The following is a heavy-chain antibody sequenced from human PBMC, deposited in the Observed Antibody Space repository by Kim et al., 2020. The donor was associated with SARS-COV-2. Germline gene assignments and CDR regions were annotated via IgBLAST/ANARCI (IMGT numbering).Heavy chain of an antibody. D-gene: IGHD1-26*01. CDR3: ARGVGSSWLDP. V-gene: IGHV1-2*02. Sequence: ASVKVSCKASGYTFTSYWVHWVRQAPGHGLEWLGCIDTLRGATYSTQKFQGRFTMTRDTTVTTAYMDLTGLTFDDTAIYYCARGVGSSWLDPWGQGTPVTVSS. CDR2: IDTLRGAT. CDR1: GYTFTSYW. J-gene: IGHJ5*02.